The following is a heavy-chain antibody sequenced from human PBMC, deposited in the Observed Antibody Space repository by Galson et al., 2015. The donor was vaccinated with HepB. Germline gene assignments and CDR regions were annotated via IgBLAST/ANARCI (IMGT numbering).Heavy chain of an antibody. J-gene: IGHJ4*02. CDR1: GFTFSTYW. CDR2: INTDGSST. D-gene: IGHD1-26*01. Sequence: SLRLSCAASGFTFSTYWMHWVRQAPGKGLMWISRINTDGSSTSYADSVKGRFTISRDNAKNTLYLQMNSLRAEDTAVYYCARDEPSGSYRFDSWGQGALVTVSS. CDR3: ARDEPSGSYRFDS. V-gene: IGHV3-74*01.